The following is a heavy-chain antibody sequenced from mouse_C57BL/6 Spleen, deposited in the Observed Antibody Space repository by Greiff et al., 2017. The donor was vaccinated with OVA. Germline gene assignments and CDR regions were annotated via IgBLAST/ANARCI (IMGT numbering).Heavy chain of an antibody. Sequence: EVQLQQSGPELVKPGASVKISCKASGYTFTDYYMNWVKQSHGKSLEWIGDINPNNGGTSYNQKFKGKATLTVDKSSSTAYMELRSLTSEDSAVYYCAVPHGYWYFDVWGTGTTVTVSS. CDR1: GYTFTDYY. CDR2: INPNNGGT. CDR3: AVPHGYWYFDV. V-gene: IGHV1-26*01. J-gene: IGHJ1*03. D-gene: IGHD5-1*01.